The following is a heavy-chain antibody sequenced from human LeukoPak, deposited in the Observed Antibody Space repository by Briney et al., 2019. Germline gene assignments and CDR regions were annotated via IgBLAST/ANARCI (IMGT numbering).Heavy chain of an antibody. CDR2: ISYDGSNK. CDR3: AKDHLTYSSCWYGEVEY. V-gene: IGHV3-30*18. D-gene: IGHD6-13*01. Sequence: PGGSLGLFCAASVFTFSSYGMHGVRQAPGKGLEEVVVISYDGSNKYYADSVKGRFTISRDNSKNTLYLQMNSLRAEDTALYYCAKDHLTYSSCWYGEVEYWGQGTLVTVSS. CDR1: VFTFSSYG. J-gene: IGHJ4*02.